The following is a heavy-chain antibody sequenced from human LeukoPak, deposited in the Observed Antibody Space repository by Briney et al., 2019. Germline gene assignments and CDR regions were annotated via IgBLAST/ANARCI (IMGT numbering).Heavy chain of an antibody. D-gene: IGHD6-13*01. J-gene: IGHJ5*02. CDR2: IYFSGTT. CDR1: GDSINAYY. V-gene: IGHV4-59*08. CDR3: ARRRAEGGSNGHYNWFDP. Sequence: PSKTLSLTCTVSGDSINAYYWGWIGKPPGKGLEWSGYIYFSGTTKYNPSLESRVTISVDTSKNQFSMKLSSVTAADTAVYYCARRRAEGGSNGHYNWFDPWGQGILVTVSS.